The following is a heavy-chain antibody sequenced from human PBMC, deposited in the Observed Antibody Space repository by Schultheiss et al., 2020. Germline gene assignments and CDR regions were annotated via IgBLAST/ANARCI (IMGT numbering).Heavy chain of an antibody. J-gene: IGHJ4*02. Sequence: GGSLRLSCAASGFTVSSNYMSWVRQAPGKGLEWVSVIYSGGSTYYADSVKGRFTISRDNSKNTLYLQMNSLRAEDTAVYYCARDRSGWYLDPSDFDYWGQGTLV. CDR1: GFTVSSNY. D-gene: IGHD6-19*01. CDR2: IYSGGST. CDR3: ARDRSGWYLDPSDFDY. V-gene: IGHV3-53*01.